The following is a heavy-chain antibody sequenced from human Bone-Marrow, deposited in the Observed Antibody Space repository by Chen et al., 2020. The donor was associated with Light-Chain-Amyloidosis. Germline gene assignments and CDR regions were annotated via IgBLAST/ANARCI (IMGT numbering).Heavy chain of an antibody. V-gene: IGHV5-51*01. Sequence: EVQLEQSGPEVKKPGESLKISCQGSGYTFPNYWIGWVRQMPGKGLEWMGVIYPDESDARDSPSFEGQVTISADKSITTAYLQWRSLKASDTAMYYCARRRDGYNFDYWGQGTLVTVSS. CDR1: GYTFPNYW. CDR2: IYPDESDA. D-gene: IGHD5-12*01. CDR3: ARRRDGYNFDY. J-gene: IGHJ4*02.